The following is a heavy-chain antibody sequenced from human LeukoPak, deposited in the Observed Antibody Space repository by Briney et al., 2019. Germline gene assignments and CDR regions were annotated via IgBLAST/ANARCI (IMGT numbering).Heavy chain of an antibody. CDR3: ARVQSAVALD. V-gene: IGHV1-69*01. J-gene: IGHJ4*02. Sequence: AASVKVSCKASGGTFSSYAISWVRQAPGQGLEWMGGIIPIFGTANYAQKFQGRVTITADESTSTAYMELSSLRSEDTAVYYCARVQSAVALDWGQGTLVTVSS. CDR2: IIPIFGTA. D-gene: IGHD6-19*01. CDR1: GGTFSSYA.